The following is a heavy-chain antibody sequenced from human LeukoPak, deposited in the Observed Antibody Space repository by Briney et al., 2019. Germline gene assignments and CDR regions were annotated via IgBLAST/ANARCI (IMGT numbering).Heavy chain of an antibody. CDR3: VGWLRFVDY. CDR2: IYHSGST. CDR1: GGSISSGDYY. J-gene: IGHJ4*01. D-gene: IGHD5-12*01. V-gene: IGHV4-30-2*01. Sequence: PSETLSLTCTVSGGSISSGDYYWSWIRQPPGKGLEWIGYIYHSGSTYYNPSLKSRVTISVDRSKNQFSLKLSSVTAADTAVYYCVGWLRFVDYWGQGTLVTVSS.